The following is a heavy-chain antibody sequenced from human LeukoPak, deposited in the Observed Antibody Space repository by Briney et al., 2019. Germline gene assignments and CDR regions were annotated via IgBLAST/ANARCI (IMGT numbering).Heavy chain of an antibody. CDR2: IYYSGST. CDR3: ARAPHFFDTTGSRYYLDY. D-gene: IGHD3-22*01. V-gene: IGHV4-39*07. CDR1: GGSISSSSYY. J-gene: IGHJ4*02. Sequence: SETLSLTCTVSGGSISSSSYYWGWIRQPPGKGLEWIGSIYYSGSTYYSPSLMSRVTISVDTSKNQFSLNLRSVTAADTAVYYCARAPHFFDTTGSRYYLDYWGQGALVTVSS.